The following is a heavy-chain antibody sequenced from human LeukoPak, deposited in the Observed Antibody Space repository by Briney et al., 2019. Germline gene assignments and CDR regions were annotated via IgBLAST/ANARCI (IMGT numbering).Heavy chain of an antibody. CDR1: GYTFTSYA. CDR3: ARALVVPAAIGGWFDP. J-gene: IGHJ5*02. CDR2: INAGNGNT. Sequence: ASVKVSCKASGYTFTSYAMHWVRQAPGQRLEWMGWINAGNGNTKYSQKFQGRVTITRDTSASTAYMELRSLRSDDTAVYYCARALVVPAAIGGWFDPWGQGTLVTVSS. D-gene: IGHD2-2*02. V-gene: IGHV1-3*01.